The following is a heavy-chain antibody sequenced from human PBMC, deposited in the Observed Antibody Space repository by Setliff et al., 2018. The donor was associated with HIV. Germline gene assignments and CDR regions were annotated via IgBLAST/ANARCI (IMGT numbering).Heavy chain of an antibody. Sequence: SETLSLTCTVSGGSISSSSYYWGWIRQPPGKGLEWIGYLFHTGDTDYNPSLESRVTISVDRSKNQFSLQLTSVTAADTAVYYCARGGVTAVWDLTDWGQGILVTVSS. D-gene: IGHD2-21*02. J-gene: IGHJ4*02. CDR2: LFHTGDT. CDR1: GGSISSSSYY. V-gene: IGHV4-61*05. CDR3: ARGGVTAVWDLTD.